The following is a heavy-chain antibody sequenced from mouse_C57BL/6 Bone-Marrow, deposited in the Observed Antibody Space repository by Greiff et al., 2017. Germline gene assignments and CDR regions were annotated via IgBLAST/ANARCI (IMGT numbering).Heavy chain of an antibody. V-gene: IGHV1-55*01. D-gene: IGHD2-5*01. CDR3: ARPYDSNDWYFDV. CDR1: GYTFTSYW. J-gene: IGHJ1*03. Sequence: QVQLKQPGAELAKPGASVKMSCKASGYTFTSYWITWVKQRPGQGLEWIGDIYPGSGSTNYNEKFKGKATLTVDTSSSTAYMQLSCLTSEDSAVYYGARPYDSNDWYFDVWGTGTTVTGS. CDR2: IYPGSGST.